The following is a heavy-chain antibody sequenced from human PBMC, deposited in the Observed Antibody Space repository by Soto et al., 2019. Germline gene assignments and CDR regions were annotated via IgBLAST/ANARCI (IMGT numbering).Heavy chain of an antibody. CDR3: ARDRYCSGGSCYSDDAFDI. Sequence: QVQLVQSGAEVKKPGSSVKVSCKASGGTFSSYTFSWVRQAPGQGLEWMGRIIPILGIANYAQKFQGRVTITADKSTSTAYMELSSLRSEDTAVYYCARDRYCSGGSCYSDDAFDIWGQGTMVTVSS. V-gene: IGHV1-69*08. D-gene: IGHD2-15*01. J-gene: IGHJ3*02. CDR1: GGTFSSYT. CDR2: IIPILGIA.